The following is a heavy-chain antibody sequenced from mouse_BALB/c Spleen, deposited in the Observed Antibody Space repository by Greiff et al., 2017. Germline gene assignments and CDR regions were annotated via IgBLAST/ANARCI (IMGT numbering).Heavy chain of an antibody. CDR2: INPYNGAT. D-gene: IGHD2-14*01. Sequence: VQLKESGPELVKPGASVKISCKASGYSFTGYYMHWVKQSHVKSLEWIGRINPYNGATSYNQNFKDKASLTVDKSSSTAYMELHSLTSEDSAVYYCARYYYRYDGIDYWGQGTTLTVSS. CDR3: ARYYYRYDGIDY. CDR1: GYSFTGYY. J-gene: IGHJ2*01. V-gene: IGHV1-31*01.